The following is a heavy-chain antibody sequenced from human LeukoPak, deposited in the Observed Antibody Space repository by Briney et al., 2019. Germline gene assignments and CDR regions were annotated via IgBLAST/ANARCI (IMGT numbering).Heavy chain of an antibody. V-gene: IGHV5-51*01. CDR2: IYPGDSDT. J-gene: IGHJ4*02. D-gene: IGHD3-9*01. CDR3: ARLGPYDSFDY. CDR1: GWSFSSYW. Sequence: GGSLRLSCAVSGWSFSSYWIGWVRQMPGKGLEWMGIIYPGDSDTRYSPSFQGQVTISADKSISTAYLQWSSLKASDTAMYYCARLGPYDSFDYWGQGTLVTVSS.